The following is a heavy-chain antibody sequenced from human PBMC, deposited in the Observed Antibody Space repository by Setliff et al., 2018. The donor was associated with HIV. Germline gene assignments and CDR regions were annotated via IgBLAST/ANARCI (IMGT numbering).Heavy chain of an antibody. Sequence: GGSLRLSCAGSGFTFSSYSLNWVRQAPGKGLEWVSYVSGRGDSIYYAASVKGRFTISRDNAKNSLYLQMNSLRAEETAVYYCARDGGGLGVYWGQGTLVTVSS. CDR2: VSGRGDSI. CDR3: ARDGGGLGVY. J-gene: IGHJ4*02. CDR1: GFTFSSYS. D-gene: IGHD3-16*01. V-gene: IGHV3-48*04.